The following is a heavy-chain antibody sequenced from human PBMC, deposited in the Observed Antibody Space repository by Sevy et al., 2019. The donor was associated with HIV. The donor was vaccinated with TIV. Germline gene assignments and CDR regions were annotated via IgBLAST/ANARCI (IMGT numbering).Heavy chain of an antibody. CDR1: GFTFSDYY. Sequence: GGSLRLSCAASGFTFSDYYMSWIRQAPGKGLEWVSYISSSGSTIYYADSVKGRFTISRDNAKNSRYLQMNSLRAEDTAVYYCARDSSRLGYYYGMDVWGQGTTVTVSS. V-gene: IGHV3-11*01. D-gene: IGHD6-13*01. CDR2: ISSSGSTI. CDR3: ARDSSRLGYYYGMDV. J-gene: IGHJ6*02.